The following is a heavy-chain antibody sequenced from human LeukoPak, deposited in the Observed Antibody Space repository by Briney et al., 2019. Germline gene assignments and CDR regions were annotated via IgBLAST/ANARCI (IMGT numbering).Heavy chain of an antibody. D-gene: IGHD4-17*01. Sequence: PSEPLSLTCTVPGGSISSYYGSWIRQPPGKGLEWIGYIYYSGSTNYNPSLKSRVTISVDTSKNQFSLKLSSVTAADTAVYYCARQLRDWFDPWGQGTLVTVSS. J-gene: IGHJ5*02. V-gene: IGHV4-59*08. CDR1: GGSISSYY. CDR2: IYYSGST. CDR3: ARQLRDWFDP.